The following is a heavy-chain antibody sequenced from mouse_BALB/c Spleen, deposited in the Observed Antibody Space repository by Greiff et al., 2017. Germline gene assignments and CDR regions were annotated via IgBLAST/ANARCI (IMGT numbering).Heavy chain of an antibody. CDR1: GYTFTSYV. V-gene: IGHV1-14*01. CDR3: ARGDYDYAMDY. D-gene: IGHD2-4*01. CDR2: INPYNDGT. Sequence: EVQLQESGPELVKPGASVKMSCKASGYTFTSYVMHWVKQKPGQGLEWIGYINPYNDGTKYNEKFKGKATLTADKSSSTAYMQLSSLTSEDSAVYFCARGDYDYAMDYWGQGTSVTVSS. J-gene: IGHJ4*01.